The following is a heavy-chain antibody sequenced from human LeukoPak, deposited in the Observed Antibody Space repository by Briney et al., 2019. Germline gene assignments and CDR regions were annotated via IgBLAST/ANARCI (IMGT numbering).Heavy chain of an antibody. Sequence: GASVTVSFTASGYTFTSYYMHWVRQAPGQGLEWMGIINPSGGSTSYAQKFQGRVTMTRDTSTSTVYMELSSLRSEDTAVYYCARGRYYDILTGYYPPTKFDYWGQGTLVTVSS. J-gene: IGHJ4*02. CDR3: ARGRYYDILTGYYPPTKFDY. CDR2: INPSGGST. V-gene: IGHV1-46*01. D-gene: IGHD3-9*01. CDR1: GYTFTSYY.